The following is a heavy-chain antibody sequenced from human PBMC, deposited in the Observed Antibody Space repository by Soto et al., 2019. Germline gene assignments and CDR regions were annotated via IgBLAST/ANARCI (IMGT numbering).Heavy chain of an antibody. V-gene: IGHV3-23*01. CDR2: ISGSGGST. CDR3: AKDSRVYYYDSSGYYYVFLFSLDY. D-gene: IGHD3-22*01. J-gene: IGHJ4*02. CDR1: GFTFSSYA. Sequence: GGSLRLSCAASGFTFSSYAMSWVRQAPGKGLEWVSAISGSGGSTYYADSVKGRFTISRDNSKNTLYLQMNSLRAEDTAVYYCAKDSRVYYYDSSGYYYVFLFSLDYWGQGTLVTVSS.